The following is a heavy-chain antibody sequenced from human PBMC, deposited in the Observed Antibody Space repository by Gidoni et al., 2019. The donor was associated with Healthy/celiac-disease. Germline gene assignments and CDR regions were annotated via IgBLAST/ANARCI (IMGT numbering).Heavy chain of an antibody. D-gene: IGHD2-21*02. J-gene: IGHJ2*01. Sequence: LPCAASGFAFSSYAMYWVRQASGKGLEYVSAISSKGGSTYYADSVKGRFTISRDNSKNTLYLQMGSLSAEDMAVYYCARGLLGNNWYFDLWGRGTLVTVSS. CDR3: ARGLLGNNWYFDL. CDR1: GFAFSSYA. CDR2: ISSKGGST. V-gene: IGHV3-64*02.